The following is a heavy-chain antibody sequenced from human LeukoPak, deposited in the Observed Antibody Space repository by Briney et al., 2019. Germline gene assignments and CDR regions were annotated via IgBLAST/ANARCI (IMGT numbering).Heavy chain of an antibody. Sequence: GGSLRLSCAASGFTVSSNYMSWGRQAPGKGLEGVSVIYSGGSTYYADSVKGRFTISRHNSKNTLYLQMNSLRAEDTAVYYCARGYSYDTYFDYWGQGTLVTVSS. D-gene: IGHD5-18*01. CDR2: IYSGGST. CDR1: GFTVSSNY. J-gene: IGHJ4*02. V-gene: IGHV3-53*04. CDR3: ARGYSYDTYFDY.